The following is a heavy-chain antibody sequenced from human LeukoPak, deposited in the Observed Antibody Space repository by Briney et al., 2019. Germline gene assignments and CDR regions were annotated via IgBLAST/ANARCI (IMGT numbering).Heavy chain of an antibody. D-gene: IGHD4-11*01. CDR2: IKQDGSEK. CDR3: ARAVGYSNYYYYYGMDV. Sequence: GGSLRLSCAASGFTFSSYWMSWVRQAPVKGLEGVANIKQDGSEKYYVDSVKGRFTISRDNAKNSLYLQMNSLRAEDTAVYYCARAVGYSNYYYYYGMDVWGQGTTVTVSS. V-gene: IGHV3-7*01. CDR1: GFTFSSYW. J-gene: IGHJ6*02.